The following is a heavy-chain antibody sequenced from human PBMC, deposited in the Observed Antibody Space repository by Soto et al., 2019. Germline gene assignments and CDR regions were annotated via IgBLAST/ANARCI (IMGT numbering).Heavy chain of an antibody. Sequence: SVKVSCKASGGTFSSYAISWVRQAPGQGLEWMGGIIPIFGTANYAQKFQGRVTITADKSTSTAYMELSSLRSEDTAVYYCARDQFGWYTSYYYGMDVWGQGTTVTVSS. CDR1: GGTFSSYA. CDR3: ARDQFGWYTSYYYGMDV. J-gene: IGHJ6*02. D-gene: IGHD6-19*01. V-gene: IGHV1-69*06. CDR2: IIPIFGTA.